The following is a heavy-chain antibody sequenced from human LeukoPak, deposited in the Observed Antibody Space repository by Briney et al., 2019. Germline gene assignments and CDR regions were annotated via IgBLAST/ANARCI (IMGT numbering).Heavy chain of an antibody. D-gene: IGHD3-16*02. CDR3: ARASGFPRLGPLLRLGEFSLFADFDY. CDR1: GFTFSSYS. J-gene: IGHJ4*02. V-gene: IGHV3-21*01. CDR2: ISSSSSYI. Sequence: GGSLRLSCAASGFTFSSYSMNWVRQAPGKGLEWVSSISSSSSYIYYADSVKGRFTISRDNAKNSLYLQMNSLRAEDTAVYYCARASGFPRLGPLLRLGEFSLFADFDYWGQGTLVTVSS.